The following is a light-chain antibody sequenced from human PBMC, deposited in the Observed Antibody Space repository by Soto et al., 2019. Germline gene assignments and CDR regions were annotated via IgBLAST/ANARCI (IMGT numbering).Light chain of an antibody. CDR1: RSDIVRYNY. CDR2: EVT. V-gene: IGLV2-14*01. CDR3: SSYSTTTSPHVL. Sequence: QSALAQPASVSGSPGQSITISCTGTRSDIVRYNYVSWYQQRPGKAPKLLIYEVTYRPSGVSARFSGSKSGSTASLTISGLQAEDEADYYCSSYSTTTSPHVLFGGGTKVTVL. J-gene: IGLJ2*01.